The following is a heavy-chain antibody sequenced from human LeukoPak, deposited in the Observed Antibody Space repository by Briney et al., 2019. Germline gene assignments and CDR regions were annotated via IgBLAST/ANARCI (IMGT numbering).Heavy chain of an antibody. CDR1: GGTSSSYA. V-gene: IGHV1-69*13. Sequence: ASVKVSCKASGGTSSSYAINWVRQAPGQGLEWMGGIIPIFGTANYAQKFQGRVTITADESTSTAYMELSSLRSEDTAVYYCARSNPFDGMDVWGQGTTVTVSS. CDR3: ARSNPFDGMDV. CDR2: IIPIFGTA. J-gene: IGHJ6*02.